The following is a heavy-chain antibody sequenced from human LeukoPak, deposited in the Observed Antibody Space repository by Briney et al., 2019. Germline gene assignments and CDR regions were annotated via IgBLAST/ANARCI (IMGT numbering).Heavy chain of an antibody. CDR1: GFTFSSYG. D-gene: IGHD2-2*01. CDR3: AKDRWEVVPAASDS. V-gene: IGHV3-30*18. J-gene: IGHJ4*02. Sequence: GGSLRLSCAASGFTFSSYGMHWVRQAPGKGLEWVAVISYDGSNKYYADSVKGRFTISRDNSKNTLYLQMNSLRAEDTAVYYCAKDRWEVVPAASDSWGQGTLVTVSS. CDR2: ISYDGSNK.